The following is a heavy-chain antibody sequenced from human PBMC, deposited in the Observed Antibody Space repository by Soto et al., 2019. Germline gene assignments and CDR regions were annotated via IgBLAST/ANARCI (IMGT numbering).Heavy chain of an antibody. V-gene: IGHV4-59*01. CDR2: IYSSGNT. CDR3: ARSGDSSGYYYVFDS. J-gene: IGHJ4*02. CDR1: GGSISSYY. Sequence: SETLSLTFTVSGGSISSYYWSWIRQSPGKGLEWIGYIYSSGNTNYNPSLKSRVTISVDTSKNQFSLKLSSVSAADTAVYYCARSGDSSGYYYVFDSWGQGTLVTVSS. D-gene: IGHD3-22*01.